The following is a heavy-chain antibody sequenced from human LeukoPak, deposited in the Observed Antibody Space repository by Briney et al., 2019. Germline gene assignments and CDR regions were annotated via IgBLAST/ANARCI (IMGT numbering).Heavy chain of an antibody. Sequence: GGSLRLSCAASGFTFSSYAMSWVRQAPGKGLEWVSAISGSGGSTYYADSVKGRFTISRDNSKNTLYLQMNSLRAEDTAVYYCANYHCTIVATITNYFDYWGQGTLVTVSS. CDR3: ANYHCTIVATITNYFDY. D-gene: IGHD5-12*01. CDR1: GFTFSSYA. V-gene: IGHV3-23*01. J-gene: IGHJ4*02. CDR2: ISGSGGST.